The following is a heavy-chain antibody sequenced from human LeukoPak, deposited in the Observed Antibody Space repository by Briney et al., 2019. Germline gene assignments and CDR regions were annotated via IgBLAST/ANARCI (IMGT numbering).Heavy chain of an antibody. Sequence: PSETLSLTCAVCGGSFSGYYWSWIRQPPGEGLEWIGEINHSGSTNYNPSLKSRVTISVDTSKNQFSLKLSSVTAADTAVYYCARASGILDYWGQGTLVTVSS. CDR3: ARASGILDY. CDR2: INHSGST. J-gene: IGHJ4*02. V-gene: IGHV4-34*01. D-gene: IGHD3-10*01. CDR1: GGSFSGYY.